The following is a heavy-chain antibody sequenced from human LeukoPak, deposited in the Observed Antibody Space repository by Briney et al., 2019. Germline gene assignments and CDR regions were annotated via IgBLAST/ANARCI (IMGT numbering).Heavy chain of an antibody. V-gene: IGHV4-61*08. CDR1: GGSVSSGDYH. CDR3: ASEGSGSYYTAYYGMDV. CDR2: IYYIANT. Sequence: SETLSLTCTVSGGSVSSGDYHWSWIRQPPGKGLEWIGYIYYIANTNYNPSLKSRVTISVDTSKNQLSLKLSSVTAADTAVYYCASEGSGSYYTAYYGMDVWGQGTTVTVSS. D-gene: IGHD3-10*01. J-gene: IGHJ6*02.